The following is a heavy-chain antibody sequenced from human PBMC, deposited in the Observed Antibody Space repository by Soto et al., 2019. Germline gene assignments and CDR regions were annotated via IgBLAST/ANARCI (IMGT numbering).Heavy chain of an antibody. V-gene: IGHV4-34*01. Sequence: SATLSLTCAVYGGSFSCYYWSWIRQPPGKGLEWIGEINHRGTINYNPSLRSRVTISVDTSKNQFSLRLSSVTAADTAVYYCARADPDCTGGSCYGMDVWGQGTTVTVSS. CDR2: INHRGTI. CDR3: ARADPDCTGGSCYGMDV. J-gene: IGHJ6*02. D-gene: IGHD2-8*02. CDR1: GGSFSCYY.